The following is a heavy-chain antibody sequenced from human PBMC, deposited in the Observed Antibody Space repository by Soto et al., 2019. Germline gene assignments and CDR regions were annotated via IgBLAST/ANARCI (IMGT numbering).Heavy chain of an antibody. CDR2: INHSGST. V-gene: IGHV4-34*01. D-gene: IGHD5-12*01. CDR1: GGSFSGYY. Sequence: SETLSLTCAVYGGSFSGYYWSWIRQPPGKGLEWIGEINHSGSTNYNPSLKSRVTISVDTSKNQFSLKLSSVTAADTAVYYCARGRKRDGYNPIFDYWGQGTLVTVSS. CDR3: ARGRKRDGYNPIFDY. J-gene: IGHJ4*02.